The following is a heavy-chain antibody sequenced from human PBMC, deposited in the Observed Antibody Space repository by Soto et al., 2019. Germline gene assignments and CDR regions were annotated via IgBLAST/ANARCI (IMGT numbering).Heavy chain of an antibody. D-gene: IGHD3-16*02. Sequence: QITLKESGPTLVKPTQTLTLTCTFSGFSLSTSGVGVGWIRQPPGKALEWLALIYWDDDKRYSPSLKSRLTVTEETSKNQGDLKMTSMDRVDTATFYCARSRGRYVWGSYRYPYYFYFWGQGTPGNVS. V-gene: IGHV2-5*02. CDR1: GFSLSTSGVG. CDR2: IYWDDDK. J-gene: IGHJ4*02. CDR3: ARSRGRYVWGSYRYPYYFYF.